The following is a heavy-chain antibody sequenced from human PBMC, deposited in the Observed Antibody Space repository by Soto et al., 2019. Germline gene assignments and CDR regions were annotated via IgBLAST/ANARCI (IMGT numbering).Heavy chain of an antibody. V-gene: IGHV4-61*01. Sequence: QVQLLESGPELVKPSETLSLTCSVSGGSVNSANYYWSWIRQPPGKGLVWIVHVCYTGSTNYNLSLKSLITISLDAPKNQFSLRLTSVTAADTAAYYCARAAETCNGGNCYRCFDPWGQGTLVIVSA. CDR1: GGSVNSANYY. D-gene: IGHD2-15*01. J-gene: IGHJ5*02. CDR2: VCYTGST. CDR3: ARAAETCNGGNCYRCFDP.